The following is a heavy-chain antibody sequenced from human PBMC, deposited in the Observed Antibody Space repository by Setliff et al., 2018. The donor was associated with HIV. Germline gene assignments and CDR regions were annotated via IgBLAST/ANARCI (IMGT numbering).Heavy chain of an antibody. CDR2: INHSGST. CDR3: ARGSHGTSWTDY. CDR1: GGSLSGYH. Sequence: SETLSLTCAVYGGSLSGYHWSWIRQSPEKGLEWIGEINHSGSTNYNPSLKSRVTMSVDTSKNQFSLKLSSVTAADTAVYYCARGSHGTSWTDYWGQGTLVTVSS. D-gene: IGHD6-13*01. V-gene: IGHV4-34*01. J-gene: IGHJ4*02.